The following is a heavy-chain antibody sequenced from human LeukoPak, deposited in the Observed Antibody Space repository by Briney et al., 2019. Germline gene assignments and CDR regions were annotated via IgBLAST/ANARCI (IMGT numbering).Heavy chain of an antibody. Sequence: SETLSLTCTVSGGSISSSSYYWGWIRQPPGKGLEWIGSIYYSGSTYYNPSLKSRVTISVDTSKNQFSLKLSSVTAADTAVYYCVRLQFTAIENYFDYWGQGTLVTVSS. CDR2: IYYSGST. V-gene: IGHV4-39*01. J-gene: IGHJ4*02. D-gene: IGHD5-18*01. CDR1: GGSISSSSYY. CDR3: VRLQFTAIENYFDY.